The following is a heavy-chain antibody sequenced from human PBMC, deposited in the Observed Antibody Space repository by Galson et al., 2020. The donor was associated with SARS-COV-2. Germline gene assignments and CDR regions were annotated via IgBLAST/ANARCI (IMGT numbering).Heavy chain of an antibody. J-gene: IGHJ4*02. CDR2: IKSDTDGEST. Sequence: TGGSLRLSCAVSGFTFSNAYMSWVRQATGKGLEWVGRIKSDTDGESTDYAAPVKGIFTISRHDSKNTLYLQMNSLKTDVSAVYYCTTGEYYDFGISPTGYFDDWVQGALVTVSA. D-gene: IGHD3-3*01. CDR1: GFTFSNAY. CDR3: TTGEYYDFGISPTGYFDD. V-gene: IGHV3-15*01.